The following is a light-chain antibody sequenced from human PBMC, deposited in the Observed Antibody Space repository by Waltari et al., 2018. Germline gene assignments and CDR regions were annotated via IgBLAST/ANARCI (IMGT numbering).Light chain of an antibody. CDR2: DAI. CDR1: STDVGGYDR. V-gene: IGLV2-18*01. Sequence: QSALTQPPSVSGSPGQSVTISCPGISTDVGGYDRVSWYHHSPGTAPKLMISDAINRPSGVPDRFSGSKSGNTASLTISGLQAEDEADYYCNLYAGSSTLGVFGGGTKLTVL. CDR3: NLYAGSSTLGV. J-gene: IGLJ3*02.